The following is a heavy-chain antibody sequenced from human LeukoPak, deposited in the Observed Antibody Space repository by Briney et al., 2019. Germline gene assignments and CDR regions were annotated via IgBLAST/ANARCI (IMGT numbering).Heavy chain of an antibody. CDR1: GFTFSSYA. J-gene: IGHJ4*02. CDR3: AKSRYSSSWYEAVDF. V-gene: IGHV3-23*01. D-gene: IGHD6-13*01. Sequence: PGGSLRLSCAASGFTFSSYAMSWVRQAPGKGLEWVSAITGSGGSTCYADSVKGRFTISRDNSKNTLYLQMNSLRAEDTAVYYCAKSRYSSSWYEAVDFWGQGTLVTVSS. CDR2: ITGSGGST.